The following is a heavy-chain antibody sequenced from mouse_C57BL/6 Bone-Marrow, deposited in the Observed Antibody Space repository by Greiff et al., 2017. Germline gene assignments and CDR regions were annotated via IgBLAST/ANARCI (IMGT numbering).Heavy chain of an antibody. J-gene: IGHJ3*01. V-gene: IGHV2-2*01. CDR3: ARYGNSAY. CDR2: IWSGGST. Sequence: QVHVKQSGPGLVQPSQSLSITCTVSGFSLTSYGVHWVRQSPGKGLEWLGVIWSGGSTDYNAAFISRLSISKDNSKSQVFFKMNSLQAEDTAIYYCARYGNSAYWGQGTLVTVSA. CDR1: GFSLTSYG. D-gene: IGHD2-10*02.